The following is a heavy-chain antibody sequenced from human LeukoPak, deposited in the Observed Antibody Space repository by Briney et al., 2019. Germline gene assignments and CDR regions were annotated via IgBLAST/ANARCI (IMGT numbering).Heavy chain of an antibody. V-gene: IGHV4-59*08. CDR2: IYYSGST. D-gene: IGHD5-24*01. CDR1: GGSISSYY. Sequence: SETLSLTCTVSGGSISSYYWSWIRQPPGKGLEWIGYIYYSGSTNYNPSLKGRVTISVDTSKNQFSLKLSPVTAADTAVYYCARLDGYTYFDYWGQGTLVTVSS. J-gene: IGHJ4*02. CDR3: ARLDGYTYFDY.